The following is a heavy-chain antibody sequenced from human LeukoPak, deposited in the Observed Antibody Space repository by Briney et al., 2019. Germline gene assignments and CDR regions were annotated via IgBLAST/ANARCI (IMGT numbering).Heavy chain of an antibody. J-gene: IGHJ3*02. CDR3: ARDSSSWYGNDAFDI. D-gene: IGHD6-13*01. CDR1: GFTFSSDS. Sequence: PGGSLRLSCAASGFTFSSDSLSWVRQAPGKGLEWVANIKQDGSEKYYVDSVKGRFTISRDNAKNSLYLQMNSLRAEDTAVYYCARDSSSWYGNDAFDIWGQGTMVTVSS. CDR2: IKQDGSEK. V-gene: IGHV3-7*01.